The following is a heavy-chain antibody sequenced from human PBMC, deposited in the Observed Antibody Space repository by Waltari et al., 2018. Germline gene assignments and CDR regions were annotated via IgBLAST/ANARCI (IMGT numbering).Heavy chain of an antibody. V-gene: IGHV4-30-2*01. CDR3: ARGGGYCSGGSCYSEGWFDP. CDR2: IYHSGST. CDR1: GGSISSGGYS. D-gene: IGHD2-15*01. J-gene: IGHJ5*02. Sequence: QLQLQESGSGLVKPSQTLSLTCAVSGGSISSGGYSWSWIRQPPGKGREWIGYIYHSGSTYYNPSLKSRVTISVDRSKNQFSLKLSSVTAADTAVYYCARGGGYCSGGSCYSEGWFDPWGQGTLVTVSS.